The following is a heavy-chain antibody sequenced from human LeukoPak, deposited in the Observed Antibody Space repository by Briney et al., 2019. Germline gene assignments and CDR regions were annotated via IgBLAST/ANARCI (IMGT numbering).Heavy chain of an antibody. D-gene: IGHD4-17*01. CDR2: ISSSSGYI. Sequence: PGGSLRLSCAASGFTFISYSMNWVRQAPGKGLEWVSSISSSSGYIYYADSVKGRFTISRDNSKNTLYLQMNSLRAEDTAVYYCAKEGKRESYGDYYFDYWGQGTLVTVSS. CDR1: GFTFISYS. CDR3: AKEGKRESYGDYYFDY. V-gene: IGHV3-21*01. J-gene: IGHJ4*02.